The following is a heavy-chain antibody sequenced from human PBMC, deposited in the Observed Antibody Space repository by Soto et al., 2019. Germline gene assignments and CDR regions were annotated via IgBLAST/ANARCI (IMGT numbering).Heavy chain of an antibody. Sequence: GGSLRLSCAASGFTFSSYGMHWVRQAPGKGLEWVAVIWYDGSNKYYADSVKGRFTISRDNSKNTLYLQMNSLRAEDTAVYYCARELDDSSGYYHFDYWGQGTLVTVSS. CDR3: ARELDDSSGYYHFDY. CDR1: GFTFSSYG. CDR2: IWYDGSNK. D-gene: IGHD3-22*01. J-gene: IGHJ4*02. V-gene: IGHV3-33*01.